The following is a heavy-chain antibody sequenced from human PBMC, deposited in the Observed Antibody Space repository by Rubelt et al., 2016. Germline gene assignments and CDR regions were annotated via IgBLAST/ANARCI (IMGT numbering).Heavy chain of an antibody. J-gene: IGHJ4*02. CDR1: GGSISSSNYY. V-gene: IGHV3-23*01. CDR3: AKDHSSSWYEKNFDY. D-gene: IGHD6-13*01. CDR2: ISASGGST. Sequence: VQLQESGPGLVKPSETLSLTCTVSGGSISSSNYYWAWIRQAPGKGLEWVSAISASGGSTYYADSVKGRFTISRDNSKNTLYLQMNSLRAEDTAVYYCAKDHSSSWYEKNFDYWGQGTLVTVSS.